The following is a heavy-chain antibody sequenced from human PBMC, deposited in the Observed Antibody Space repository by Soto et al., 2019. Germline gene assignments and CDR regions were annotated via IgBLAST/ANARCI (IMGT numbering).Heavy chain of an antibody. CDR3: PSHPWYSYDTSGYDDAFDI. Sequence: SETLSLTCTVSGGSISSSSYYWGWIRQPPGKGLEWIGSIYYSGSTYYNPSLKSRVTLSVYTSNNQFSLKLSSVPAADTAVYYCPSHPWYSYDTSGYDDAFDIWGQGTMVTVSS. J-gene: IGHJ3*02. D-gene: IGHD3-22*01. V-gene: IGHV4-39*01. CDR1: GGSISSSSYY. CDR2: IYYSGST.